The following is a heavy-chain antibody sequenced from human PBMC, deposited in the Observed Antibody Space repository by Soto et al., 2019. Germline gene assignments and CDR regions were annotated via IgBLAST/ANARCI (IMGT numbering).Heavy chain of an antibody. CDR1: GFTFSSYS. Sequence: EVQLVESGGGLVKPGGSLRLSCAASGFTFSSYSMNWVRQAPGKGLEWVSSISSSSSYIYYADSVKGRFTISRDNAKNSLYLQMNSLRAEDTAVYYCARDKTAAGTLGYWGQGTLVTVSS. CDR3: ARDKTAAGTLGY. CDR2: ISSSSSYI. V-gene: IGHV3-21*01. J-gene: IGHJ4*02. D-gene: IGHD6-13*01.